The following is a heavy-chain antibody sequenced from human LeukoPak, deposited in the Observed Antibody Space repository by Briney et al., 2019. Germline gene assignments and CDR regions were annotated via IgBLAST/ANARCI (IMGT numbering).Heavy chain of an antibody. V-gene: IGHV3-48*03. J-gene: IGHJ4*02. D-gene: IGHD5-18*01. CDR3: ARDQGEYSYVGN. CDR2: IGSSGSTI. Sequence: VGSLRLSCAASGFTFSSYEMNWVRQAPGKGLEWVSYIGSSGSTIYYADSVKGRFTISRDNAKNSLYLQMNSLRAEDTAVYYCARDQGEYSYVGNWGQGTLVTVSS. CDR1: GFTFSSYE.